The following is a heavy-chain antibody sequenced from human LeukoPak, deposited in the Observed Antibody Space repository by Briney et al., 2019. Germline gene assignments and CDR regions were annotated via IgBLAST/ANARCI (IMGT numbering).Heavy chain of an antibody. J-gene: IGHJ4*02. D-gene: IGHD3-10*01. CDR1: AGSSSGYY. Sequence: PSETLSLTCAVFAGSSSGYYWSWIRQPPGKGLEWIGEINHSGSTNYNPSPNRRVTISVDTSKNQFSLKLSSVTAADTAVYYCASSGGRLKHDYWGQGTLVTVSS. V-gene: IGHV4-34*01. CDR2: INHSGST. CDR3: ASSGGRLKHDY.